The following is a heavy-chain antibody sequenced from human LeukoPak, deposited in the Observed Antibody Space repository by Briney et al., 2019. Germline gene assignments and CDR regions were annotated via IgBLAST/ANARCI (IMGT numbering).Heavy chain of an antibody. CDR3: AQGGSSGSYSTN. J-gene: IGHJ4*02. D-gene: IGHD1-26*01. CDR1: GFTFSDYS. CDR2: ISSSSSSV. Sequence: GGSLRLSCAASGFTFSDYSMNWVRQAPGKGLEWVSYISSSSSSVYYADSVKGRFTISRDNAKNSLYLQMNSLRDEDTAVYYCAQGGSSGSYSTNWGQGTLVTVSS. V-gene: IGHV3-48*02.